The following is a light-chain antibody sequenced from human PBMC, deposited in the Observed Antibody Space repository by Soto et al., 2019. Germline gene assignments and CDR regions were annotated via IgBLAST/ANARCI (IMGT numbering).Light chain of an antibody. J-gene: IGKJ1*01. CDR1: QRVSSN. CDR3: QQYNNWPT. CDR2: GAS. Sequence: EIVMTQSPATLSVSPGERATLSCRASQRVSSNLAWYHQKPGQAPRLLIYGASTRATGIPARFSGSGSGTEFTLTISSLQSEDFAVYHCQQYNNWPTFGQGTKV. V-gene: IGKV3-15*01.